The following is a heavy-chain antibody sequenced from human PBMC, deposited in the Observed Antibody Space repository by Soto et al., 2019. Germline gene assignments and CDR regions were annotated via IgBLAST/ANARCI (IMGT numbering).Heavy chain of an antibody. D-gene: IGHD3-16*01. CDR1: GGSISYEYYH. Sequence: QVQLQQSGPGLVKPSQTLSLTCTVSGGSISYEYYHWTWIRQSPGTGLEWIGYVTSSGSIMYNPSFKRRVTISVDTSKNQFSLHLSSVTAADTAVYFCVREDDGGDREYYGVDVWGQGTTVTVSS. CDR3: VREDDGGDREYYGVDV. CDR2: VTSSGSI. V-gene: IGHV4-30-4*08. J-gene: IGHJ6*02.